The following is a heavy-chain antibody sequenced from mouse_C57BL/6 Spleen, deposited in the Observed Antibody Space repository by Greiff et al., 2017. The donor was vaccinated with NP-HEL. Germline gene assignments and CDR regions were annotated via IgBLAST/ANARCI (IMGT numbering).Heavy chain of an antibody. CDR1: GYTFTSYW. V-gene: IGHV1-64*01. D-gene: IGHD2-2*01. CDR3: AIMVTTTSYAMDY. Sequence: QVQLQQPGAELVKPGASVKLSCKASGYTFTSYWMHWVKQRPGQGLEWIGMIHPNSGSTNYNEKFKSKATLTVDKSSSTAYMQLSSLTSEDSAVYYCAIMVTTTSYAMDYWGQGTSVTVSS. J-gene: IGHJ4*01. CDR2: IHPNSGST.